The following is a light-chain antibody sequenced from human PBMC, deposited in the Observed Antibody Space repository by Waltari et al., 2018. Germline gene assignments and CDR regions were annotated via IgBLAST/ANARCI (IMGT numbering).Light chain of an antibody. CDR2: DAS. V-gene: IGKV3-11*01. CDR3: QQRSNWPIT. Sequence: EIVLTQSPATLSLSPGERAPLPCRASQIVSSYLAWYQQKPGQAPRLLIYDASNRATGIPARFSGSGSGTDFTLTISSLEPEDFAVYYCQQRSNWPITFGQGTRLEIK. CDR1: QIVSSY. J-gene: IGKJ5*01.